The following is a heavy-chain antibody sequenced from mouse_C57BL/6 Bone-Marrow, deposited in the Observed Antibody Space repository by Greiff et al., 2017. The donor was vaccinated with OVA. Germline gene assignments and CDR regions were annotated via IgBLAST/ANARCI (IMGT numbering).Heavy chain of an antibody. CDR2: IDPSDSGT. V-gene: IGHV1-15*01. Sequence: QVQLQQSGAELVRPGASVTLSCKASGYTFTSYWMHWVKQTPVHGLEWIGAIDPSDSGTAYNQKFKGKAILTVDKSSSTAYMQLRSLTSEDSAVYYCARGYRVVDAMDKWGQGTSVTVTA. CDR3: ARGYRVVDAMDK. D-gene: IGHD2-14*01. J-gene: IGHJ4*01. CDR1: GYTFTSYW.